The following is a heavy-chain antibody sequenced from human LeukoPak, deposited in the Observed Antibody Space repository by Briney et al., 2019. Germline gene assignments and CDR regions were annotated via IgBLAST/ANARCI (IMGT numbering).Heavy chain of an antibody. J-gene: IGHJ4*02. CDR1: GYTFTSYG. D-gene: IGHD3-22*01. CDR2: ISAYNGNT. V-gene: IGHV1-18*01. CDR3: ARVYYDRVGRLRAAGDY. Sequence: ASVKVSCKASGYTFTSYGISWVRQAPGQGLEWMGWISAYNGNTNYAQKLQGRVTMTTDTSTSTAYMELRSLRSDDTAVYYCARVYYDRVGRLRAAGDYWGQGTLVTVSS.